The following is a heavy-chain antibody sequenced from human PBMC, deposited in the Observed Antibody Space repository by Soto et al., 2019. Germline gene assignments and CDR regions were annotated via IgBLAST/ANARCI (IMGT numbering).Heavy chain of an antibody. CDR2: IYSGGST. D-gene: IGHD6-25*01. V-gene: IGHV3-66*01. Sequence: GGSLRLSCAASGFTVSSNYMSWVRQAPGKGLEWVSVIYSGGSTYYMDSVKGRFTISRDNAKNSLYLQMNSLRAEDTAVYYCAREMSGYWGQGTLVTVSS. CDR1: GFTVSSNY. CDR3: AREMSGY. J-gene: IGHJ4*02.